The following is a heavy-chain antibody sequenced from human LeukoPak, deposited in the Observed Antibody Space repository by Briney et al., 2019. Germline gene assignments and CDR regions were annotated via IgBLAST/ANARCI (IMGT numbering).Heavy chain of an antibody. CDR2: IWYDGSNK. D-gene: IGHD6-6*01. J-gene: IGHJ4*02. V-gene: IGHV3-33*01. Sequence: GRSLRLSCAASGFTFSSYGMHWVRQAPGKGLEWVAVIWYDGSNKYYADSVKGRFTISRDNSKNTLYLQMNSLRAEVTAVYYCARSEIAARWRYIDYWGQGTLVTVSS. CDR1: GFTFSSYG. CDR3: ARSEIAARWRYIDY.